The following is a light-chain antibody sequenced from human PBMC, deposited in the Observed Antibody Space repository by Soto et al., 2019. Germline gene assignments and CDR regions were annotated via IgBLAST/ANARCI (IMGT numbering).Light chain of an antibody. J-gene: IGKJ4*01. CDR3: QKYNRAPLT. V-gene: IGKV1-27*01. Sequence: DIQVTQSPSSLSASVRDRVTITCRASQCIINYLAWYQQKPGKVPKVLIYAASTLQSGVSSRFSATGSGTDFTLTISSLQPEDVATYYCQKYNRAPLTFGGGTKVDIK. CDR1: QCIINY. CDR2: AAS.